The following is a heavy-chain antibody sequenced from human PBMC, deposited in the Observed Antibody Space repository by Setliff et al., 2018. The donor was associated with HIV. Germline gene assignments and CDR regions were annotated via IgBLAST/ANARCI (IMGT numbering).Heavy chain of an antibody. V-gene: IGHV4-38-2*02. D-gene: IGHD5-18*01. CDR1: GYSISSGYY. Sequence: PSETLSLTCAVSGYSISSGYYWGWIRQPPGKGLEWIGSVFHSGSTYYNPSLKIRVTMSVDTSKNQFSLKLSSVTAADTAVYYCARDAERGYSYGYDYWGQGTLVTVSS. CDR2: VFHSGST. J-gene: IGHJ4*02. CDR3: ARDAERGYSYGYDY.